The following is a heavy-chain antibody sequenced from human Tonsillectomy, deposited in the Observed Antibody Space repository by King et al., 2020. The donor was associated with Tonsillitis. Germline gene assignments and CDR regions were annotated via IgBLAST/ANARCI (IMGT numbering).Heavy chain of an antibody. V-gene: IGHV1-18*01. J-gene: IGHJ4*02. Sequence: QLVQSRAEMKVPGASVKVSCKASDYPFSTFGINWVRQAPGQGLEWMGWISTYNGNTNYPQKLQGRVTKTTDTSTSTAYMELRSLRSDDTAVYYCARNRATMIPYYFDYWGQGTLVAVSP. D-gene: IGHD3-22*01. CDR1: DYPFSTFG. CDR2: ISTYNGNT. CDR3: ARNRATMIPYYFDY.